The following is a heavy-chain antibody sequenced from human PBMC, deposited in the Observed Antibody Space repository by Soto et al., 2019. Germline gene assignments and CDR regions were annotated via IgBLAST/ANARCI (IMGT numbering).Heavy chain of an antibody. D-gene: IGHD2-2*02. CDR2: ISYDGSNK. V-gene: IGHV3-30*18. CDR3: AKDLYRTYYYYYYGMDV. CDR1: GFTFSSYG. Sequence: GGSLRLSCAASGFTFSSYGMHWVRQAPGKGLEWVAVISYDGSNKYYADSVKGRFTISRDNSKNTLYLQMNSLRAEDTAVYYCAKDLYRTYYYYYYGMDVWGQGTTVTVSS. J-gene: IGHJ6*02.